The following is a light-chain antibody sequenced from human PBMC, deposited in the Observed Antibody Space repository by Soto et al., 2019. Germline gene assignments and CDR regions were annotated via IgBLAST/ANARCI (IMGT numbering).Light chain of an antibody. CDR3: QQYNNWPWT. CDR1: QSVSSN. V-gene: IGKV3-15*01. Sequence: EIVMTQSPATLTVSPGERGTLSCRASQSVSSNLAWYQQKPGQAPRLLIYDASTRATGIPARFSGSRSGTEFTLTISSLQSEYFAVYYCQQYNNWPWTFGQGTKVEI. J-gene: IGKJ1*01. CDR2: DAS.